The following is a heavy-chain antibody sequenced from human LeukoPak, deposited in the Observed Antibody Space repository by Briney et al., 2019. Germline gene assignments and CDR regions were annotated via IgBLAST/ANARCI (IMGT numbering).Heavy chain of an antibody. J-gene: IGHJ4*02. CDR1: GFTFSDYY. CDR3: ARRRATRDFDY. Sequence: GGSLRLSCAASGFTFSDYYMSWIRQAPGKGLEWVSYISSNSSYTNYADSVKGRFTISRDNTKNSLYLQMNRLRAEDTAVYYCARRRATRDFDYWGQGTLVTVSS. V-gene: IGHV3-11*06. CDR2: ISSNSSYT.